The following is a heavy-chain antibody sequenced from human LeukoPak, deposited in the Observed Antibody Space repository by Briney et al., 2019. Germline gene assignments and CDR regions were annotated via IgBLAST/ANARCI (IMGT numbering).Heavy chain of an antibody. D-gene: IGHD3-16*01. CDR1: GFTFSNYA. Sequence: PGGSLRLSCAASGFTFSNYAMSWVRQAPGKGLEWVSTITDSGVSTHYADSVKGRFSISRDNSKNTLYLQMNSLSAEDTAVYYCAKGGFGFSDSFDFWGQGTMVIVSS. CDR3: AKGGFGFSDSFDF. J-gene: IGHJ3*01. CDR2: ITDSGVST. V-gene: IGHV3-23*01.